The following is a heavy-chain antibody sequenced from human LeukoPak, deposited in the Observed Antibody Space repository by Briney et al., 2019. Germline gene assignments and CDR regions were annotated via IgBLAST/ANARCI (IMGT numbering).Heavy chain of an antibody. V-gene: IGHV4-59*01. Sequence: SETLSLTCTVSGGSISSYYWSWIRQPPGKGLEWIGYIYYSGSTNYNPSLKSRVTISVDTSKNQFSLELSSVTAADTAVYYCARGLYGDSYDYWGQGTLVTVSS. CDR2: IYYSGST. CDR3: ARGLYGDSYDY. CDR1: GGSISSYY. D-gene: IGHD4-17*01. J-gene: IGHJ4*02.